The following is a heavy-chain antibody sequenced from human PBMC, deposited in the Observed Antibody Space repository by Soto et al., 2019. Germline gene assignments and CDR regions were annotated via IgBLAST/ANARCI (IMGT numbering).Heavy chain of an antibody. CDR1: GDTFSTYD. Sequence: ASVKVSCKASGDTFSTYDVNWVRQATGHGLEWMGWINPNSGNIGYAQRFQGRVTMTRDTAIRTAYMEVSSLRSDDTAVYYCARGRASGSYYLLDYWGQGTLVTVSS. CDR3: ARGRASGSYYLLDY. CDR2: INPNSGNI. D-gene: IGHD3-10*01. J-gene: IGHJ4*02. V-gene: IGHV1-8*01.